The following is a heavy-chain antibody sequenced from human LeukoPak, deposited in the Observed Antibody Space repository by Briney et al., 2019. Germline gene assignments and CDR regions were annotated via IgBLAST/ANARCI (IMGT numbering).Heavy chain of an antibody. CDR1: GYTFTSYG. Sequence: GASVKVSCKASGYTFTSYGISWVRQAPGQGLEWMGWISAYNGNTDYAQKLRGRVTMTTDTSTSTAYMELGSLRSDDTAVYYCATESPYYDILTGSYYYYMDVWGKGTTVTVSS. V-gene: IGHV1-18*01. CDR3: ATESPYYDILTGSYYYYMDV. CDR2: ISAYNGNT. D-gene: IGHD3-9*01. J-gene: IGHJ6*03.